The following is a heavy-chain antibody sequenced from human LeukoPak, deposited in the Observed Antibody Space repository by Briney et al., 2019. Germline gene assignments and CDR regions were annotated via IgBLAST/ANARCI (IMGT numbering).Heavy chain of an antibody. CDR2: IKSDGSEK. V-gene: IGHV3-7*01. J-gene: IGHJ4*02. Sequence: PGGSLRLSCAASGFSFSSHWMTWVRQAPGKGLEWVANIKSDGSEKYYADSVKGRFTISRDNAKNSLSLQMNSLRVEDTAQYYCAREEWIGELSKFGYWGQGTLVTVSS. CDR3: AREEWIGELSKFGY. D-gene: IGHD3-10*01. CDR1: GFSFSSHW.